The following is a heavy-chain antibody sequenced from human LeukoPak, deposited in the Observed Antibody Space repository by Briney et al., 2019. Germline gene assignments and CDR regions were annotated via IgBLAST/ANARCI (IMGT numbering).Heavy chain of an antibody. CDR3: GREKLVGASKFEY. Sequence: GRSLRLSCALAGFTFRNYWMSSVRQAPGKGREWVAQIKKDEGEKYYVDSVKGRSTISRDNAKNSLYLQMNSRRAENTAIYYCGREKLVGASKFEYWGKRTLVTVSS. CDR1: GFTFRNYW. J-gene: IGHJ4*02. D-gene: IGHD1-26*01. V-gene: IGHV3-7*01. CDR2: IKKDEGEK.